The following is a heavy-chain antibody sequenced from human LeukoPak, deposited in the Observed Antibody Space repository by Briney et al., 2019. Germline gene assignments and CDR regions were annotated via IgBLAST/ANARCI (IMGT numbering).Heavy chain of an antibody. CDR1: GGSFSGYY. CDR3: ARVGIAVAGTLGVSPGRWFDP. J-gene: IGHJ5*02. D-gene: IGHD6-19*01. CDR2: INHSGST. Sequence: SETLSLTCAVYGGSFSGYYWSWIRQPPGKGLEWIGEINHSGSTNYNPSLKSRVTISVDTSKNQFSLKLSSVTAADTAVYYCARVGIAVAGTLGVSPGRWFDPWGQGTLVTVSS. V-gene: IGHV4-34*01.